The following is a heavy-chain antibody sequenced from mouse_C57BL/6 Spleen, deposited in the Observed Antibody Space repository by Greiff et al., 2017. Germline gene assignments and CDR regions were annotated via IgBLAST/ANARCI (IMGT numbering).Heavy chain of an antibody. V-gene: IGHV5-9-1*02. J-gene: IGHJ2*01. D-gene: IGHD2-5*01. CDR1: GFTFSSYA. Sequence: DVMLVESGEGLVKPGGSLKLSCAASGFTFSSYAMSWVRQTPEKRLEWVAYISSGGDYIYYADTVKGRFTISRDNARNTLYLQMSSLKSEDTAMYYCTRAPYYSNYFDYWGQGTTLTVSS. CDR2: ISSGGDYI. CDR3: TRAPYYSNYFDY.